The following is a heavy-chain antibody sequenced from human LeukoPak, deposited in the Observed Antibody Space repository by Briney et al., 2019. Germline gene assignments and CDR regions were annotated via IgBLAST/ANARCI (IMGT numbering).Heavy chain of an antibody. CDR3: ARGDGYNYVRAFDY. J-gene: IGHJ4*02. CDR1: GGSISSYY. V-gene: IGHV4-59*01. D-gene: IGHD5-24*01. Sequence: PSETLSLTCTVSGGSISSYYWSWIRQPPGKGLEWIGYFYYSGSTNYNPSLKSRVTISVDTSKNQFSLNLSSVTAADTAVYYCARGDGYNYVRAFDYWGQGTLVTVSS. CDR2: FYYSGST.